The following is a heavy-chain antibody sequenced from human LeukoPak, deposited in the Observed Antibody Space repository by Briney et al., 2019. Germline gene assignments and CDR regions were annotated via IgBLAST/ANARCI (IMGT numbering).Heavy chain of an antibody. V-gene: IGHV3-21*03. CDR3: TTLGNYYDSSGYPEDY. J-gene: IGHJ4*02. CDR1: GFSFSPYS. Sequence: GGSLRLSCAASGFSFSPYSMSWVRQAPGKGLEWVSSISSSGSYIYYANSVKGRFTTSRDNAKSSLYLQMNSLKTEDTAVYYCTTLGNYYDSSGYPEDYWGQGTLVTVSS. CDR2: ISSSGSYI. D-gene: IGHD3-22*01.